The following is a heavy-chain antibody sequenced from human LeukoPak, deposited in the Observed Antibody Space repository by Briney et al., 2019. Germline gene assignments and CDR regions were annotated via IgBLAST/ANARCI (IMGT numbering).Heavy chain of an antibody. CDR2: IYYSGST. CDR1: GGSISSGGYY. D-gene: IGHD3-10*01. V-gene: IGHV4-31*03. Sequence: SETLSLTCTVSGGSISSGGYYWSWIRQHPGKGLEWIGYIYYSGSTYYNPSLKSRVTISVDTSKNQFSLKLSSVTAADTAVYYCATMVRGVHSSGLRGDFDYWGQGTLVTVSS. CDR3: ATMVRGVHSSGLRGDFDY. J-gene: IGHJ4*02.